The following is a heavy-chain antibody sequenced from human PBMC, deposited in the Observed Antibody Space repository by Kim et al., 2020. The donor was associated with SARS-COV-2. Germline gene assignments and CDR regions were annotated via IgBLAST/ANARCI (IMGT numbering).Heavy chain of an antibody. D-gene: IGHD6-19*01. V-gene: IGHV4-34*01. CDR3: ARGRTGWYSSGWYAFSFDY. Sequence: SRVTISVDTSKNQFSLKLSSVTAADTAVYYCARGRTGWYSSGWYAFSFDYWGQGTLVTVSS. J-gene: IGHJ4*02.